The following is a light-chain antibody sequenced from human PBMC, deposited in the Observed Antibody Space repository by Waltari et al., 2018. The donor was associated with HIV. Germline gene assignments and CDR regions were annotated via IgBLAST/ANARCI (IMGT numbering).Light chain of an antibody. CDR1: RRAGGSYNL. CDR3: CSYAGSSTFFVV. CDR2: EGS. Sequence: QSALTQPASVSGSPGQSITISCHGTRRAGGSYNLVYSYQQHPGKAPKLMIYEGSKGPSGVSNRFSGSKSGNTASLTISGLQAEDEADYYCCSYAGSSTFFVVFGGGTKLTVL. J-gene: IGLJ2*01. V-gene: IGLV2-23*01.